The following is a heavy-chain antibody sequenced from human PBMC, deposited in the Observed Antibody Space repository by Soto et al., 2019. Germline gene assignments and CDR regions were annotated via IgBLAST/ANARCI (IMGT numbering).Heavy chain of an antibody. CDR2: FIPSFGTA. CDR1: GAAISTLA. D-gene: IGHD1-26*01. Sequence: SVKVSCKASGAAISTLAITWVRRAPGQGLEWMGAFIPSFGTAIYAQKFQGRVTISADESTSSAYMDLSSLRSDDTAVYYCTRAQFRYTGTYVAADWFDPWGQGTLVTVSS. J-gene: IGHJ5*02. CDR3: TRAQFRYTGTYVAADWFDP. V-gene: IGHV1-69*13.